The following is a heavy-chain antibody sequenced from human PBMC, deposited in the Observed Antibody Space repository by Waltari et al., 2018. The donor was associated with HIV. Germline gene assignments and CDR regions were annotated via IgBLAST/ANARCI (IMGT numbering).Heavy chain of an antibody. CDR1: GYNLTELS. CDR2: FDAENGET. Sequence: QVQLVQSGAEVKKPGASVKVSCKVSGYNLTELSMHWVRQAPGKGLEWMGGFDAENGETIYAQKFQGRVTMTEDTSTDTAYMELSSLRSEDTAVYYCATQMAGTHFPRGAFDIWGQGTMVTVSS. V-gene: IGHV1-24*01. D-gene: IGHD6-19*01. J-gene: IGHJ3*02. CDR3: ATQMAGTHFPRGAFDI.